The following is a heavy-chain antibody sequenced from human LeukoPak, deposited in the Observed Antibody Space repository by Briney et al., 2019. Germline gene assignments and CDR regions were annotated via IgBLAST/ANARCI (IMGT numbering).Heavy chain of an antibody. J-gene: IGHJ4*02. CDR2: MYHSGST. Sequence: SETLSLTCSVSGYSISSAYYWGWIRQPPGKGLEWIGTMYHSGSTNYNPSLKSRVTMSVDTSKNQFSLKLSSVTAADTAVYYCARDRPTMVRGVIMRTLDYWGQGTLVTVSS. CDR1: GYSISSAYY. CDR3: ARDRPTMVRGVIMRTLDY. V-gene: IGHV4-38-2*02. D-gene: IGHD3-10*01.